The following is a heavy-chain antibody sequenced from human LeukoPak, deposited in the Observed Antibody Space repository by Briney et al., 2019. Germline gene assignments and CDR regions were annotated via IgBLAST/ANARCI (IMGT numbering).Heavy chain of an antibody. CDR1: GYKLTSYY. CDR3: ARDNTTTGPFDY. V-gene: IGHV1-46*01. J-gene: IGHJ4*02. Sequence: ASVKVSCRASGYKLTSYYMHWARQAPGQGLEWMGIIDPSSTSTSYAQKFQGRVTMPRNTSTITVYMELSSLRSEDTAVYYCARDNTTTGPFDYWGQGTLVTVSS. CDR2: IDPSSTST. D-gene: IGHD1-1*01.